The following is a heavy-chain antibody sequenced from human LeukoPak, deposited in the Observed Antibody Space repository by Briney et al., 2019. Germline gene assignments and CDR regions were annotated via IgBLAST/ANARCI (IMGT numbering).Heavy chain of an antibody. Sequence: GGSLRLSCAASGFTFGGYAMNWVRQAPGKGLEWVSVISGSGGNTNYADSVKGRFTISRDKSKNTLYLQMNSLRAEDTAVYYCAKSTSGWYDFDYWGQGTLVTVSS. CDR2: ISGSGGNT. CDR3: AKSTSGWYDFDY. J-gene: IGHJ4*02. D-gene: IGHD6-19*01. V-gene: IGHV3-23*01. CDR1: GFTFGGYA.